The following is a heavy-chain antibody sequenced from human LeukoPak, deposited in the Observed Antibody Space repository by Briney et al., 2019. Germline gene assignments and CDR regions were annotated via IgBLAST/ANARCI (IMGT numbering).Heavy chain of an antibody. CDR1: GFILSSYE. CDR2: ISTRGGTI. J-gene: IGHJ4*02. D-gene: IGHD4-23*01. Sequence: GGSLRLTCAASGFILSSYEMNWVRQAPGKGLEWVSYISTRGGTIYYADSVKGRFTISRDNAKNSLYLQMNSLRAEDTAVYYCARDSYYGGTQDYWGQGTLVTVSS. CDR3: ARDSYYGGTQDY. V-gene: IGHV3-48*03.